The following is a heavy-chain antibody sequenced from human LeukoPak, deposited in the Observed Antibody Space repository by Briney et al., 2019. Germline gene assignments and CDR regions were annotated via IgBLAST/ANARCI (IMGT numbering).Heavy chain of an antibody. J-gene: IGHJ3*02. V-gene: IGHV3-48*02. CDR1: GFTFSSYS. D-gene: IGHD4-23*01. CDR3: ARGGYGANDDAFDI. CDR2: ISSSTNTI. Sequence: GGSLRLSCAASGFTFSSYSMNWVRQAPGKGLEGGSYISSSTNTIDYADSVKRRFTISRDNAKNSLFLQMNSLRDEDTAVYYCARGGYGANDDAFDIWGQGTMVTVSS.